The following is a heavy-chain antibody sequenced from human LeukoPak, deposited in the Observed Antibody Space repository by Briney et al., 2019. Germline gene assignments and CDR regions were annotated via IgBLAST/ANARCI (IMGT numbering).Heavy chain of an antibody. CDR2: INPNNGGT. J-gene: IGHJ4*02. CDR3: ARQNGTTNDY. D-gene: IGHD1-1*01. CDR1: GYTFTGYY. Sequence: GASVKVSCKASGYTFTGYYMHWVRQAPGQGLEWMGRINPNNGGTNYAQNFQGRVTMTRDTAISTAYMELSRLRSDDTAVYHCARQNGTTNDYWGQGTVVTVSS. V-gene: IGHV1-2*06.